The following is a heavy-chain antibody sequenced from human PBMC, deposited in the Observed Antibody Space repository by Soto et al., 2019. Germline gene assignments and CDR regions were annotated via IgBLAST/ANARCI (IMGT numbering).Heavy chain of an antibody. Sequence: PSETLSLTCTVSGGSISSYYWSWIRQPPGKGLEWIGYIYYSGSTNYNPSLKSRVTISVDTSKNQFSLKLSSVTAADTAVYYCARALSSSFYYYFDPWGQGTLVTVSS. CDR2: IYYSGST. CDR3: ARALSSSFYYYFDP. D-gene: IGHD6-6*01. J-gene: IGHJ5*02. V-gene: IGHV4-59*01. CDR1: GGSISSYY.